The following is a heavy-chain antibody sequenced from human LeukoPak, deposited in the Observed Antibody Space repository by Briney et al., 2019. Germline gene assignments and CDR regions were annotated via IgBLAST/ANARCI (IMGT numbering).Heavy chain of an antibody. CDR3: AKDVYYDSSGNIPL. J-gene: IGHJ4*02. CDR2: ISGSGGST. D-gene: IGHD3-22*01. CDR1: GFTFSSYA. V-gene: IGHV3-23*01. Sequence: GGSLRLSCAASGFTFSSYAMSWVRQAPGKGLEWVSAISGSGGSTYYADSVKGRFTISRDNSKNMLYLQMNSLRAEDTAVYYCAKDVYYDSSGNIPLWGQGTLVTVSS.